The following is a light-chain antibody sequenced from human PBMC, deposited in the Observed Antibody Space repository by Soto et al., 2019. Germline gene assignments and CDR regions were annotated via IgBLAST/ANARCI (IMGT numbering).Light chain of an antibody. Sequence: SVLTQPPSVSGAPGQRVTISCTGSSSNIGAGFDVHWYQHLPGTAPKLLIYGNNNRPSGVPDRFSGSKSGTSASLAITGLRAEDEADYYCQSYDSSLSVRYVFGTGTKVTVL. J-gene: IGLJ1*01. V-gene: IGLV1-40*01. CDR1: SSNIGAGFD. CDR2: GNN. CDR3: QSYDSSLSVRYV.